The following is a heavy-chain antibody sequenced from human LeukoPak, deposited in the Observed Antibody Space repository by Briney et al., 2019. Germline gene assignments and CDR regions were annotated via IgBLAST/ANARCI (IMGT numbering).Heavy chain of an antibody. CDR2: INQDGSEE. CDR3: VRDSGVSGYELLDY. D-gene: IGHD5-12*01. CDR1: GFTFSNYW. J-gene: IGHJ4*02. Sequence: PGGSLTLSCAASGFTFSNYWMSWVRQAPGKGLEWVAHINQDGSEEHYMDSVKARFIISRDNAKNSLSLQMDSLRAEDTAVYYCVRDSGVSGYELLDYWGQGTLVTVSS. V-gene: IGHV3-7*01.